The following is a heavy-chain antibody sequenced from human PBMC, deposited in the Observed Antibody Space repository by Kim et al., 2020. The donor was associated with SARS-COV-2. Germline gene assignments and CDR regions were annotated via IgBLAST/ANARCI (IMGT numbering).Heavy chain of an antibody. Sequence: ASVKVSCKASGYTFTGYYMHWVRQAPGQGLEWMGRINPNSGGTNYAQKFQGRVTMTRDTSISTAYMELSRLRSDDTAVYYCVQTHCSSTSCYLYFDYWGQGTLVTVSS. D-gene: IGHD2-2*01. CDR3: VQTHCSSTSCYLYFDY. V-gene: IGHV1-2*06. CDR1: GYTFTGYY. CDR2: INPNSGGT. J-gene: IGHJ4*02.